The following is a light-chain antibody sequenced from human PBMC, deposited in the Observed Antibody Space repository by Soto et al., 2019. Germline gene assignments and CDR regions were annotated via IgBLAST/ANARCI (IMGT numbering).Light chain of an antibody. V-gene: IGKV1-5*01. CDR3: QQYGSYWT. J-gene: IGKJ1*01. Sequence: IQMTQSPSTLSASIGDTVTITCRASQSINRWLAWYQQKPGEAPKLLIYDASSLESGVPSRFSGTGSGTEFTLIISSLTPDDLATDYCQQYGSYWTFGQGTKVEIK. CDR1: QSINRW. CDR2: DAS.